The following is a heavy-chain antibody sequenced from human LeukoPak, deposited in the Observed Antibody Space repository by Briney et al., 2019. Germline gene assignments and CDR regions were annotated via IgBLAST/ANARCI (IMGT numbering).Heavy chain of an antibody. D-gene: IGHD6-19*01. V-gene: IGHV3-23*01. Sequence: GASLRLSCAASGFTFSSYAMSWVHQAPGKGLEWVSAISGSGGSTYYADSVKGRFTISRDNSKNTLYLQMNSLRAEDTAVYYCAKEMSGIAVAGTSDYWGQGTLVTVSS. J-gene: IGHJ4*02. CDR3: AKEMSGIAVAGTSDY. CDR2: ISGSGGST. CDR1: GFTFSSYA.